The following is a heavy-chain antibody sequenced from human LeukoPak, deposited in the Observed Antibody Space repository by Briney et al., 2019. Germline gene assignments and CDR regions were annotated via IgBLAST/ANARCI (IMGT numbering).Heavy chain of an antibody. CDR3: ARHRQNNYYYYMDV. CDR2: IYTSGST. CDR1: GGSVSDYY. J-gene: IGHJ6*03. Sequence: SESLSLTCTISGGSVSDYYWSWIRQPAGKGLEWIGRIYTSGSTNYNPSLKSRVTMSVDTSKNQFSLKLSSVTAADTAVYYCARHRQNNYYYYMDVWGKGTTVTISS. V-gene: IGHV4-4*07.